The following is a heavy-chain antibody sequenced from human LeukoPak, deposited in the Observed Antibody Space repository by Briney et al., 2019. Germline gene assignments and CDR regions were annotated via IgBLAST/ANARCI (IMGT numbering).Heavy chain of an antibody. D-gene: IGHD2-2*01. V-gene: IGHV3-33*01. Sequence: GGSLRLSCAAPGFTFSSYGMHWVRQAPGKGLEWVAVIWYDGSNKYYADSVKGRFTISRDNSKNTLYLQMNSLRAEDTAVYYCARSSRRYCSSTSCLYNWFDPWGQGTLVTVSS. J-gene: IGHJ5*02. CDR2: IWYDGSNK. CDR1: GFTFSSYG. CDR3: ARSSRRYCSSTSCLYNWFDP.